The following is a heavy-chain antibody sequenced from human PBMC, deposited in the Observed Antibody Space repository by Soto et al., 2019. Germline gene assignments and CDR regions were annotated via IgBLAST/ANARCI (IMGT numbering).Heavy chain of an antibody. CDR2: IDWDDDK. J-gene: IGHJ6*02. Sequence: SGPTLVNPTQTLTLTFTFSGFSLITSGMCVSWIRQPPGKALEWLALIDWDDDKYYSTSLKTRLTISKDTSKNQVVLTMTNMDPVDTATYYCARIPRPDYYYGMDVWGQGTTVTVSS. CDR1: GFSLITSGMC. CDR3: ARIPRPDYYYGMDV. V-gene: IGHV2-70*01.